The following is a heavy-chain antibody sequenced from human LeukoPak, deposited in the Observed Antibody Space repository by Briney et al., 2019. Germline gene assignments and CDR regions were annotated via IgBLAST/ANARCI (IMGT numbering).Heavy chain of an antibody. CDR2: ISAYNGNT. CDR1: GYTFTSYG. D-gene: IGHD3-22*01. Sequence: ASVKLSCKASGYTFTSYGISWVRQAPAQGHNWMGWISAYNGNTNYAQKLQGRVTMTTDTSTSTAYMELRSLRSDDTAVYYCARDPHSPYYYGSSGYPYYFDYWGQGTLVTVSS. CDR3: ARDPHSPYYYGSSGYPYYFDY. V-gene: IGHV1-18*01. J-gene: IGHJ4*02.